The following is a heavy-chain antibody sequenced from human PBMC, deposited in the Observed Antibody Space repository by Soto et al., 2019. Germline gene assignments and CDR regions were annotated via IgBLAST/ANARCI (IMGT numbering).Heavy chain of an antibody. V-gene: IGHV4-39*07. D-gene: IGHD2-2*01. CDR1: GGSISSSSYY. Sequence: PSETLSLTCAVSGGSISSSSYYWCWIRQPPGKGLEWIGSIYYSGSTYYTPSLQSRVTISVDTSKNQFSLKLSSVTAADTAVYYCAFRYCSSTSCYARDAFDIWGQGTMVTVS. J-gene: IGHJ3*02. CDR2: IYYSGST. CDR3: AFRYCSSTSCYARDAFDI.